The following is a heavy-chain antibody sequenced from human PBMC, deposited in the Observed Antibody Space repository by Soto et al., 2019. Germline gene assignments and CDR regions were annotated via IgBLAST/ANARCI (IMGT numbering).Heavy chain of an antibody. D-gene: IGHD4-17*01. J-gene: IGHJ6*02. CDR2: ISGSGGST. CDR1: GFTFSSYA. V-gene: IGHV3-23*01. Sequence: GGSLRFSCAASGFTFSSYAMSWVRQAPGKGLEWVSAISGSGGSTYYADSVKGRFTISRDNSKNTLYLQMNSLRAEDTAVYYCAKTYGSYYYYYGMDVWGQGTTVTVSS. CDR3: AKTYGSYYYYYGMDV.